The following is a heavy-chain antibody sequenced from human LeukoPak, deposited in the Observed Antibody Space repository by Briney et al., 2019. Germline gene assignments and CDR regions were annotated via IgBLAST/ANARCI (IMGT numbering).Heavy chain of an antibody. D-gene: IGHD1-26*01. CDR2: IYSGGST. Sequence: GGPLRLSCAASGVTVSSNYMSWVRQAPGKGLEWVSVIYSGGSTYYADSVKGRFTISRDNSKNTLYLQMNSLRAEDTAVYYCASHIVGATTPFDYWGQGTLVTVSS. CDR3: ASHIVGATTPFDY. J-gene: IGHJ4*02. CDR1: GVTVSSNY. V-gene: IGHV3-53*01.